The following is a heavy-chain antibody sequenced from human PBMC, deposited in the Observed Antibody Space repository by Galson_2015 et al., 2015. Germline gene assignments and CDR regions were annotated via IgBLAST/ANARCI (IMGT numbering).Heavy chain of an antibody. CDR1: GFTFSSYA. D-gene: IGHD4-17*01. CDR2: ISGSGGST. CDR3: ASLRFYGDRPDY. J-gene: IGHJ4*02. V-gene: IGHV3-23*01. Sequence: SLRLSCAASGFTFSSYAMSWVRQAPGKGLEWVSAISGSGGSTYYADSVKGRFTISRDNSKNTLYLQMNSLRAEDTAVYYCASLRFYGDRPDYWGQGTLVTVSS.